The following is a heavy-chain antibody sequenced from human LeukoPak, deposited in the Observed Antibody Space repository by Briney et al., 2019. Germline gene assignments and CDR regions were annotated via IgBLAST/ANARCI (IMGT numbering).Heavy chain of an antibody. J-gene: IGHJ4*02. D-gene: IGHD3-9*01. Sequence: PSETLSLTCTVSGGSISGGGYYWSWFRQPAGKGLEWIGRIYASGSTGYNPSLKGRVTISVDTSKNQFSLKLSSVTAADTAVYYCAREPSDILTGYDDYWGQGTLVTVSS. V-gene: IGHV4-61*02. CDR3: AREPSDILTGYDDY. CDR1: GGSISGGGYY. CDR2: IYASGST.